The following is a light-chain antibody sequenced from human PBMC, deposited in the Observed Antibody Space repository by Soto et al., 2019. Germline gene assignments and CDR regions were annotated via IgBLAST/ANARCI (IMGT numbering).Light chain of an antibody. CDR1: SSDVGGYNY. Sequence: QSALTQPASVSGSPGQSITISCTGTSSDVGGYNYVSWYQQHPGKAPKLMIYDVSNRTSGVSNRFSGSKSGNTASLNISGLQAEDGAEYYCSSYTSCSTLGVVFGGGTKLTVL. CDR2: DVS. V-gene: IGLV2-14*01. J-gene: IGLJ2*01. CDR3: SSYTSCSTLGVV.